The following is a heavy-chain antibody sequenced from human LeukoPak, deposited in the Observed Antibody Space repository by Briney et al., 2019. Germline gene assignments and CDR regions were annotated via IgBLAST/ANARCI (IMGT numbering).Heavy chain of an antibody. CDR1: GYTLTGYY. Sequence: ASVKVSCKASGYTLTGYYMHWVRQAPGQGLEWMGWINPNSGGTNYAQNFQGRVTMTRDTSISTAYMELSRLRSDDTAVYYCARDSDSTDFDFWGQGTLVTVSS. J-gene: IGHJ4*02. CDR2: INPNSGGT. CDR3: ARDSDSTDFDF. V-gene: IGHV1-2*02. D-gene: IGHD4-11*01.